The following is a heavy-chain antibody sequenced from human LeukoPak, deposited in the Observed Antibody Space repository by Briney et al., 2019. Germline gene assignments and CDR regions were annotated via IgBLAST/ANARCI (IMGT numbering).Heavy chain of an antibody. CDR3: AGLGASGNGYLSWFDP. CDR2: IYYSGNS. D-gene: IGHD3-22*01. Sequence: SETLSLTCTVSGGSISTYYWSWIRQPPGKGLEWIGYIYYSGNSNYNPSLKSRVTISVDTSKNQFSLKLSSVTAAATAVYYCAGLGASGNGYLSWFDPWGQGTLVTVSS. J-gene: IGHJ5*02. V-gene: IGHV4-59*01. CDR1: GGSISTYY.